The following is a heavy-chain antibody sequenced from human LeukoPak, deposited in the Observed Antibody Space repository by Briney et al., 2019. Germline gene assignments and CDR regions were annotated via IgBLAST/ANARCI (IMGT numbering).Heavy chain of an antibody. D-gene: IGHD6-13*01. V-gene: IGHV3-21*01. Sequence: PGGSLRLSCAASGFTFSSYSMNWVRQAPGKGLEWVSSISSSSSYIYYADSVKGRFTISRDNAKNSLYLQMNSLRAEDMAVYYCARSVISIAAAVGYWGQGALVTVSS. CDR1: GFTFSSYS. CDR2: ISSSSSYI. CDR3: ARSVISIAAAVGY. J-gene: IGHJ4*02.